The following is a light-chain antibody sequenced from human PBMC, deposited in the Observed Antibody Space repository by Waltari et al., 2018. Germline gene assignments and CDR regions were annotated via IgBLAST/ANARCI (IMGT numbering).Light chain of an antibody. CDR1: QTIGTY. Sequence: DIQMTQSPSTLSASVGDRLTVTSRASQTIGTYLAWFQRKPGKAPKLLIYEASTLENGVPSRFSGSGSGTEFTLTISSLEPDDFATYYCQQYNSYWWTFGLGTKVEV. V-gene: IGKV1-5*03. CDR3: QQYNSYWWT. J-gene: IGKJ1*01. CDR2: EAS.